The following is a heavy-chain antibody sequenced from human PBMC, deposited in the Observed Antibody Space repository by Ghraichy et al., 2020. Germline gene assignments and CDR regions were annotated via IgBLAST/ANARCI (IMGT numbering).Heavy chain of an antibody. CDR2: IYYSGST. Sequence: SETLSLTCTVSGGSISSYYWSWIRQPPGKGLEWIGYIYYSGSTNYNPSLKSRVTISVDTSKNQFSLKLSSVTAADTAVYYCARVSPLWTDYYYGIDLWGQATTVTISS. V-gene: IGHV4-59*01. J-gene: IGHJ6*02. CDR3: ARVSPLWTDYYYGIDL. D-gene: IGHD3/OR15-3a*01. CDR1: GGSISSYY.